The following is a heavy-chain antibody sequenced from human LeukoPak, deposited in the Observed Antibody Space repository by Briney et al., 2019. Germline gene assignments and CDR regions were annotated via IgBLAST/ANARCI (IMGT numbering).Heavy chain of an antibody. J-gene: IGHJ5*02. CDR2: ISGSGCST. CDR3: AKARSSGSYTGFDP. CDR1: GFTFSSYA. V-gene: IGHV3-23*01. Sequence: GGSLRLSCAASGFTFSSYAMSWVRQAPGKGLEWVSAISGSGCSTYYAGSVKGRFTISRDNSKNTLYLQMNSLRAEDTAVYYCAKARSSGSYTGFDPWGQGTLVTVSS. D-gene: IGHD3-10*01.